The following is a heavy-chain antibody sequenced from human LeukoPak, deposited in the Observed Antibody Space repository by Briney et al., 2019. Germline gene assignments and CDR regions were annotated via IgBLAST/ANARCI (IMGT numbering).Heavy chain of an antibody. D-gene: IGHD3-22*01. CDR1: GGTFSSYA. CDR3: ARIDSSGSYYYHGMDV. V-gene: IGHV1-69*05. CDR2: IIPIFGTA. J-gene: IGHJ6*02. Sequence: SVKVSCKASGGTFSSYAISWVRQAPGQGLEWMGGIIPIFGTANYAQKLQGRVTMTTDTSTSTAYMELRSLRSDDTAVYYCARIDSSGSYYYHGMDVWGQGTTVTVSS.